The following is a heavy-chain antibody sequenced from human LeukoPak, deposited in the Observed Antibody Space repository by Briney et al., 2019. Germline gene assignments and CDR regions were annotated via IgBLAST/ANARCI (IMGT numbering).Heavy chain of an antibody. Sequence: PSETLSLTCTLSGGSISTYYWSWIRQPPGKGLEWIGYIYHSGSTNYNPSLKSRVTISVDASKNQFSLRLSSVTAADTAVYYCARGGGYASPIGYWGQGALVTVSS. CDR2: IYHSGST. CDR3: ARGGGYASPIGY. D-gene: IGHD5-12*01. J-gene: IGHJ4*02. CDR1: GGSISTYY. V-gene: IGHV4-59*01.